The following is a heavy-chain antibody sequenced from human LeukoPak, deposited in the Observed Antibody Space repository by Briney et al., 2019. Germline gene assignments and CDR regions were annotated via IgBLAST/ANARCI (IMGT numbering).Heavy chain of an antibody. CDR3: ARETGPGSGSYYKAVDY. CDR1: GFTVSSNY. D-gene: IGHD3-10*01. CDR2: IQQDGSEK. J-gene: IGHJ4*02. Sequence: GGSLRLSCAASGFTVSSNYMSWVRQAPGKGLEWVANIQQDGSEKYYVDSVKGRFTISRDNDKNSLYLQMNSLRAEDTAVYYCARETGPGSGSYYKAVDYWGQGTLVTVSS. V-gene: IGHV3-7*01.